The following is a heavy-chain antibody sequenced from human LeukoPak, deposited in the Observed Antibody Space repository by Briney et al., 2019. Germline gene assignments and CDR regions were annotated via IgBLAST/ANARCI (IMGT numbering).Heavy chain of an antibody. CDR2: IYYSGST. D-gene: IGHD3-9*01. J-gene: IGHJ6*02. V-gene: IGHV4-39*01. Sequence: SETLSLTCTVSGGSISSSSYYWGWIRQPPGKGLEWIGSIYYSGSTYYNPSLKSRVTISVDTSKNQFSLKLSSVTAAETAVYYCARPVLRYFDWLPNGMDVWGQGTTVTVSS. CDR3: ARPVLRYFDWLPNGMDV. CDR1: GGSISSSSYY.